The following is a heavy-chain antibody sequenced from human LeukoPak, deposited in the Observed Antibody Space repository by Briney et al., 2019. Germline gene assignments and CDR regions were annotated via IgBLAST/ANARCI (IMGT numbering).Heavy chain of an antibody. CDR2: ITGPADVT. CDR3: AKDRVSGDGYNSLDY. J-gene: IGHJ4*02. CDR1: GFSFNSYA. Sequence: PGGSLRLSCAASGFSFNSYAMNWVRQVPGKGLEWVSDITGPADVTTYADSVKGRFTISRDNSKNTVFLQTDSLRAEDTAVYYCAKDRVSGDGYNSLDYWGQGTLVTVSS. V-gene: IGHV3-23*01. D-gene: IGHD5-24*01.